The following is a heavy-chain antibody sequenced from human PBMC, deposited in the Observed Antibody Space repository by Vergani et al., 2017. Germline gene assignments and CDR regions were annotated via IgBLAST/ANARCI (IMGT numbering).Heavy chain of an antibody. D-gene: IGHD2-2*01. V-gene: IGHV1-69*01. CDR1: GGTFSSYA. CDR2: IIPIFGTA. J-gene: IGHJ3*02. Sequence: QVQLVQSGAEVKKPGSSVKVSCKASGGTFSSYAISWVRQAPGQGLEWMGGIIPIFGTANYAQKFQGRVTITADESTSTAYMELSSLRSEDTAGYYCARGLTSPNTIGYAFDIWGQGIMVTVSS. CDR3: ARGLTSPNTIGYAFDI.